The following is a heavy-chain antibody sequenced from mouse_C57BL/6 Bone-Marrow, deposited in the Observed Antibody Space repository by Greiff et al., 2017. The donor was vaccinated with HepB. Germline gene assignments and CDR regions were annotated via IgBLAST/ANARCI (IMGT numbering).Heavy chain of an antibody. V-gene: IGHV1-76*01. CDR2: IYPGSGNT. CDR1: GYTFTDYY. CDR3: ARSGLIYYYGSSYYFDY. J-gene: IGHJ2*01. D-gene: IGHD1-1*01. Sequence: VQLQQSGAELVRPGASVKLSCKASGYTFTDYYINWVKQRPGQGLEWIARIYPGSGNTYYNEKFKGKATLTAEKSSSTAYMHLSSLTSEDSAVYFCARSGLIYYYGSSYYFDYWGQGTTLTVSS.